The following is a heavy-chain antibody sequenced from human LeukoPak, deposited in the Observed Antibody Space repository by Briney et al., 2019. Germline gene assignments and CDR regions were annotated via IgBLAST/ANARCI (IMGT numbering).Heavy chain of an antibody. CDR2: INSDGSST. J-gene: IGHJ4*02. CDR1: GFIFSSYW. V-gene: IGHV3-74*01. CDR3: ATGGSSGYRY. Sequence: GGSLRLSCAASGFIFSSYWLHWVRQAPGKGLVWVSRINSDGSSTSYADSVKGRFTISRDNAKNTLYLQMNSLRAEDTAVYYCATGGSSGYRYWGQGTLVTVSS. D-gene: IGHD3-22*01.